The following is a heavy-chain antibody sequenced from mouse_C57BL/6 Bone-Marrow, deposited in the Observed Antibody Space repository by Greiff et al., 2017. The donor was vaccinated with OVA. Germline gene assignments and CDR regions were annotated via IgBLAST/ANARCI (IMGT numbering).Heavy chain of an antibody. D-gene: IGHD1-1*01. CDR3: AREGYYGSSYDYFDY. J-gene: IGHJ2*01. CDR1: GYTFTVYW. Sequence: LQESGAELMKPGASVKLSCKATGYTFTVYWIEWVKQRPGHGLEWIGEILPGSGSTYYNEKFKGKATFTADTSSNTAYMQLSSLTTEDSAIYYCAREGYYGSSYDYFDYWGQGTTLTVSS. CDR2: ILPGSGST. V-gene: IGHV1-9*01.